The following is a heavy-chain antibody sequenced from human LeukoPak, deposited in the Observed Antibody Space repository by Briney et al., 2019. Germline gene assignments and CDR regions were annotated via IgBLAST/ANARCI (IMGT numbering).Heavy chain of an antibody. CDR3: ARHGFCNGGNCPDY. D-gene: IGHD2-15*01. CDR1: GYSVSSGYY. CDR2: VFHGGPT. V-gene: IGHV4-38-2*01. Sequence: SETLSLTCAVSGYSVSSGYYWGWIRQGPRKGVEWNGNVFHGGPTPHNPTLKSPLTVSIDTSNTQFSLKLRSVTAEDTAVYFCARHGFCNGGNCPDYWGQGILVTVSS. J-gene: IGHJ4*02.